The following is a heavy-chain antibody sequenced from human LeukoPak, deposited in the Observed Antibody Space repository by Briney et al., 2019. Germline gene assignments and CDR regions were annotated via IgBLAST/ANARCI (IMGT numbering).Heavy chain of an antibody. Sequence: GASVKVSCKASGYTFTSYGITWVRQAPGQGLEWMGWISAYNGNTHYAQKFQGRVTMTADTSTNTAYMDLWSLGSDDTAVYFCARDWDYGSSGSSYWFDPWGQGTLVTVSS. CDR3: ARDWDYGSSGSSYWFDP. CDR1: GYTFTSYG. D-gene: IGHD3-22*01. CDR2: ISAYNGNT. V-gene: IGHV1-18*01. J-gene: IGHJ5*01.